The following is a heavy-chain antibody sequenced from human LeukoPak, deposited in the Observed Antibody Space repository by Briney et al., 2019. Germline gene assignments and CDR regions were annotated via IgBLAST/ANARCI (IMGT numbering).Heavy chain of an antibody. CDR3: ARVYCGGDCYSVGWPLDPKSRDAFDI. D-gene: IGHD2-21*02. CDR1: GGSFSGYY. V-gene: IGHV4-34*01. CDR2: INHSGST. J-gene: IGHJ3*02. Sequence: PSETLSLTCAVYGGSFSGYYWSWIRQPPGKGLEWIGEINHSGSTNYNPSLKSRVTISVDTSKNQFSLKLSSVTAADTAVYYCARVYCGGDCYSVGWPLDPKSRDAFDIWGQGTMVTVSS.